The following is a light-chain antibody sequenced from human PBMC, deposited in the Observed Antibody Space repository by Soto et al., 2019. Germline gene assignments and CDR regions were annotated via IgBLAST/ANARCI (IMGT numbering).Light chain of an antibody. V-gene: IGKV3-20*01. CDR2: GAS. CDR1: QSVASLY. CDR3: KHYGDLSWT. J-gene: IGKJ1*01. Sequence: EIVLTQSPDTLYLSPGERATLSCRASQSVASLYLAWYQQKPDQATRLLIFGASSRASGIPDRFSGSGSVIEFTLTMSRLEPEDFALYYCKHYGDLSWTFGQVTRV.